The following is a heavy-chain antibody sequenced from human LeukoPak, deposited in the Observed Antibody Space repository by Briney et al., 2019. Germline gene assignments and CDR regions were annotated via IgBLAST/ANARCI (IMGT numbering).Heavy chain of an antibody. V-gene: IGHV4-59*01. CDR2: IYHSGST. CDR1: GGSISSYY. J-gene: IGHJ6*02. Sequence: SETLSLTCTVSGGSISSYYWSWIRQPPGKGLEWIGYIYHSGSTNYNPSLKSRATISVDTSKNQFSLKLSSVTAADTAVYYCARFDGYYYYGMDVWGQGTTVTVSS. D-gene: IGHD3-9*01. CDR3: ARFDGYYYYGMDV.